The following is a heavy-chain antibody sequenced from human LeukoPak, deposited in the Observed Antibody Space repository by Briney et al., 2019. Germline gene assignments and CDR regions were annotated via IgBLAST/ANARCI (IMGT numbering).Heavy chain of an antibody. CDR1: GGSISSYY. D-gene: IGHD3/OR15-3a*01. Sequence: SETLSLTCTVSGGSISSYYWSWIRQPPGKGLEWIGYIYYSGSTNYNPSLKSRVTISVDTSKNQFSLKLSSVTAADTAVYYCARGLRTLYAFDIWGQGTMVTVSS. J-gene: IGHJ3*02. CDR3: ARGLRTLYAFDI. CDR2: IYYSGST. V-gene: IGHV4-59*12.